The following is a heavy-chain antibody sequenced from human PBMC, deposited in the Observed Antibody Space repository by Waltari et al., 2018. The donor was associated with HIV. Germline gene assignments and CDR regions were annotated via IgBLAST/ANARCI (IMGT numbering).Heavy chain of an antibody. CDR3: ARSFSGYSNYFDP. CDR2: MSYSGST. D-gene: IGHD4-4*01. J-gene: IGHJ5*02. CDR1: GGSMTSSSYY. V-gene: IGHV4-39*01. Sequence: QLQLQESGPGLVKSSETLSLTCTVSGGSMTSSSYYWGWIRPPPGKGLEWIGSMSYSGSTYNNASLRSRLTISVDTSKNQFSLKLTSVTAADTAMYYCARSFSGYSNYFDPWGQGTLVTVSS.